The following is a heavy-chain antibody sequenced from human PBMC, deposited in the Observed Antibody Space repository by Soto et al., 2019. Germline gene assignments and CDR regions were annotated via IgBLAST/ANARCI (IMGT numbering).Heavy chain of an antibody. CDR3: ARSYCSTSTCYSYWFDP. D-gene: IGHD2-2*02. CDR1: GSAFNRYG. CDR2: ISAYNGNT. Sequence: GASVKVSCKASGSAFNRYGLTWVRQAPGQGLEWMGWISAYNGNTNYAQNLQGRVTMTTDTSTSTAYMELRNLNSDDTAVYYCARSYCSTSTCYSYWFDPWGQGTLVTVSS. J-gene: IGHJ5*02. V-gene: IGHV1-18*04.